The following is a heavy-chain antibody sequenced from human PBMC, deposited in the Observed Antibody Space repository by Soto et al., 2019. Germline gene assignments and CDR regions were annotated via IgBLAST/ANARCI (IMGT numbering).Heavy chain of an antibody. CDR2: ISYSGST. Sequence: QLQLQESGPGLVKPSETLSLTCAVSGGSISSSSYYWGWIRQPPGKGLEWNGSISYSGSTYYNPSLKSRVTISVDTSKNQFSLKLSSVTAADTAVYYCASYYYDSSGYYYVPGVYWGQGTLVTVSS. V-gene: IGHV4-39*01. CDR3: ASYYYDSSGYYYVPGVY. J-gene: IGHJ4*02. D-gene: IGHD3-22*01. CDR1: GGSISSSSYY.